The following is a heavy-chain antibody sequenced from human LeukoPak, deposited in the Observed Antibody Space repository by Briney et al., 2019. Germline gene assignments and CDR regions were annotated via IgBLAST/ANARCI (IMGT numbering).Heavy chain of an antibody. D-gene: IGHD2-21*02. CDR2: INPNSGGT. Sequence: ASVKVSCKASGYSFSGYYMHWVRQAPGQGLEWMGWINPNSGGTNYAQKFQGRVTMTRDTSTSTAYMELSSLRSDDTAVYSCARDLEYSGGDCREIGGFDIWGQGTMVTVSS. CDR1: GYSFSGYY. V-gene: IGHV1-2*02. CDR3: ARDLEYSGGDCREIGGFDI. J-gene: IGHJ3*02.